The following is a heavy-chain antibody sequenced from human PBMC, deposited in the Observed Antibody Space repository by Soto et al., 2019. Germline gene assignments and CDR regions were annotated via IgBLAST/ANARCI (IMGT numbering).Heavy chain of an antibody. D-gene: IGHD1-26*01. J-gene: IGHJ4*02. V-gene: IGHV3-23*01. CDR3: AKARRWDSYYFDY. CDR2: ISGSAGST. Sequence: GGSLRLSCAASGFTFTSYGMSWVRQAPGKGLEWVSHISGSAGSTYYADSVKGRLTISRDNSKNTLYLQMNSLGAADTAVYYCAKARRWDSYYFDYWGQGTLVTVSS. CDR1: GFTFTSYG.